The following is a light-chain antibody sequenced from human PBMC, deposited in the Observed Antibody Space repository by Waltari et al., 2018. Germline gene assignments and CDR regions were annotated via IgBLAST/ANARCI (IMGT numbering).Light chain of an antibody. Sequence: EIVLTQSAGTMSLSPGERATLSCRASQSVSSNYLVWYQQKPGQAPRLLIYGASSRATGIPDRFSGSGSGTDFTLTISRLEPEDFAVYYCQQYGSSPWTFGQGTKVEIK. CDR2: GAS. V-gene: IGKV3-20*01. J-gene: IGKJ1*01. CDR3: QQYGSSPWT. CDR1: QSVSSNY.